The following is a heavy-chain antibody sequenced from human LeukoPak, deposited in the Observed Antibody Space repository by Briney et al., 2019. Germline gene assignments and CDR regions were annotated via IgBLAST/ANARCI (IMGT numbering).Heavy chain of an antibody. V-gene: IGHV1-69*04. CDR2: IIPILGIA. CDR3: ARDPHYGGNSRYYYYGMDV. Sequence: SVKVSCKASGGTFSSYAISWVRQAPGQGLEWMGRIIPILGIANYAQKFQGRVTITADKSTSTAYMELSSLRSEDTAVYYCARDPHYGGNSRYYYYGMDVWGKGTTVTVSS. D-gene: IGHD4-23*01. CDR1: GGTFSSYA. J-gene: IGHJ6*04.